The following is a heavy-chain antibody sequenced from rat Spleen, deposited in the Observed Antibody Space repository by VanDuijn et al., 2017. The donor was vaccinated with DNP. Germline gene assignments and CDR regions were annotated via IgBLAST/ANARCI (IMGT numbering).Heavy chain of an antibody. D-gene: IGHD5-1*01. Sequence: EVQLVESGGGLVQPGRSLKLSCAASGFTFSDYNMAWVRQAPKKGLEWVATISYEGSSTYYRESVKGRFTISRDHAKSTLYLQMDSLRSEETATYYCARVQLGYYALDAWGQGTSVTVSS. CDR1: GFTFSDYN. CDR2: ISYEGSST. CDR3: ARVQLGYYALDA. V-gene: IGHV5-7*01. J-gene: IGHJ4*01.